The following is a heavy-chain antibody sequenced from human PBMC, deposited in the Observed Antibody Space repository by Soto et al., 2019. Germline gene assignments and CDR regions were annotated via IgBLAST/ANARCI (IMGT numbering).Heavy chain of an antibody. CDR2: IIPIFGTA. CDR3: ARDRHMITFGGVIADAFDI. J-gene: IGHJ3*02. V-gene: IGHV1-69*12. CDR1: GGTFSSYA. D-gene: IGHD3-16*02. Sequence: QVQLVQSGAEVKKPGSSVKVSCKASGGTFSSYAISWVRQAPGQGLEWMGGIIPIFGTANYAQKFQGRVTITADESTSTAYMELSSLRSEDTAVYYCARDRHMITFGGVIADAFDIWGQGTMVTVSS.